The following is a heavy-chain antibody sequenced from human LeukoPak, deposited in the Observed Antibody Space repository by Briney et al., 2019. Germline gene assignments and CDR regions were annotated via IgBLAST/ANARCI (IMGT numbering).Heavy chain of an antibody. Sequence: GGSLRLSCAASGFTFSSYSMNWVRQAPGKGLEWGSYISSSSSSIYYADSVKGRFTISRDNAKNALYMQMNSLRAEDTAVYYCARADFWSGYYMDYWGQGTLVTVSS. CDR3: ARADFWSGYYMDY. CDR2: ISSSSSSI. V-gene: IGHV3-48*01. J-gene: IGHJ4*02. CDR1: GFTFSSYS. D-gene: IGHD3-3*01.